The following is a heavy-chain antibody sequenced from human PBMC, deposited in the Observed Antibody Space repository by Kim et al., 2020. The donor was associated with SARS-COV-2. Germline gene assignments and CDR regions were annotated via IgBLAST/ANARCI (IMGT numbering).Heavy chain of an antibody. CDR2: IIPIFRTA. CDR1: GGAFSRYA. J-gene: IGHJ5*02. D-gene: IGHD2-21*02. Sequence: SVKVSCKASGGAFSRYAVHWLRQAPGQGLEYMGGIIPIFRTAPYAQKFQGRLTISADDSASATYMELYSLQSDDTATYYCARGGFQIVGVTSIPVNDYFDPWGQGTLVTVSS. CDR3: ARGGFQIVGVTSIPVNDYFDP. V-gene: IGHV1-69*13.